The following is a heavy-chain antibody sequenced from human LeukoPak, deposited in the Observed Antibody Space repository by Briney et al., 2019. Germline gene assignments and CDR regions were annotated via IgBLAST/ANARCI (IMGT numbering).Heavy chain of an antibody. D-gene: IGHD5-24*01. CDR3: ANLDMATISLDY. CDR1: GGSFSAYY. CDR2: VHYSGRT. Sequence: PSETLSLTCTVSGGSFSAYYWNWLRQPPGKVLEWIGYVHYSGRTNYNPSLKSRVTISIDTSKNQFSLRLRSVTAADTAVYYCANLDMATISLDYWGQGTLVTVSS. V-gene: IGHV4-59*01. J-gene: IGHJ4*02.